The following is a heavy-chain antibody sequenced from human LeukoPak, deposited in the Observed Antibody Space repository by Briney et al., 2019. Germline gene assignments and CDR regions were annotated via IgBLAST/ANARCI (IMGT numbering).Heavy chain of an antibody. CDR1: GFTVSSYY. CDR2: IHSGGDT. CDR3: ARIWRVTYDTSGYTDY. Sequence: HPGGSLRLSCAASGFTVSSYYMSWVRRAPGKGLEWVSIIHSGGDTFYADSVKGRFIISRDNSKNTLYLQMNSLRAEDTAVYYCARIWRVTYDTSGYTDYWGQGTLVTVSS. D-gene: IGHD3-22*01. V-gene: IGHV3-53*01. J-gene: IGHJ4*02.